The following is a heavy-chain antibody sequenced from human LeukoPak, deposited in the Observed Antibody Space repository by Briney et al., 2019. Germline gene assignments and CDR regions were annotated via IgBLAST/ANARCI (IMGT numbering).Heavy chain of an antibody. CDR1: GFTFSDYY. CDR3: ARDSVVATPGDFDY. D-gene: IGHD5-12*01. CDR2: ISSSSSSTI. J-gene: IGHJ4*02. V-gene: IGHV3-11*04. Sequence: GGSLRLSCAASGFTFSDYYMSWIRQAPGKGLEWVSYISSSSSSTIYYADSVKGRFTISRDNAKNSLYLQMNSLRAEDTAVYYCARDSVVATPGDFDYWGQGTLVTVSS.